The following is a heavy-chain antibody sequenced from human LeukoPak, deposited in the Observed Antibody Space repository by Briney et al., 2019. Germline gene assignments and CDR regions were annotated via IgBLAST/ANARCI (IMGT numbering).Heavy chain of an antibody. Sequence: PGGSLRLSCAASGFTFSSYSMNWVRQAPGKGLEWVSYISSSSSTIYYADSVKGRFTISRDNAKNSLYLQMNSLRAEDTAVYYCARDSVVTMVRGVGDYWGQGTLVTVSS. CDR3: ARDSVVTMVRGVGDY. V-gene: IGHV3-48*01. CDR2: ISSSSSTI. CDR1: GFTFSSYS. D-gene: IGHD3-10*01. J-gene: IGHJ4*02.